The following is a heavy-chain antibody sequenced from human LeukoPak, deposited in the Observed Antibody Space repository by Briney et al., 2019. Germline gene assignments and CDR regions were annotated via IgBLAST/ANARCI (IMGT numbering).Heavy chain of an antibody. Sequence: PGGSLRLSCTASGFTFSDYYTTWIRQAPGKGLEWVSYISSSGSPIDYADSVKGRFTISRDNAKNSLYLQMNSLRAEDTAVYYCARVFLIVAAGTFDYWGQGTLVTVSS. J-gene: IGHJ4*02. CDR1: GFTFSDYY. D-gene: IGHD6-13*01. V-gene: IGHV3-11*01. CDR2: ISSSGSPI. CDR3: ARVFLIVAAGTFDY.